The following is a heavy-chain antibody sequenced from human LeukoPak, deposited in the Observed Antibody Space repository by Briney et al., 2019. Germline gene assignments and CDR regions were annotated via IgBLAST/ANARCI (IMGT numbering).Heavy chain of an antibody. CDR2: IYTSGST. CDR1: SGSISTSNYY. J-gene: IGHJ6*03. D-gene: IGHD3-10*01. V-gene: IGHV4-39*07. CDR3: ARAVGSGSFQTYYYYMDV. Sequence: PSETLSLTCTVSSGSISTSNYYWGWVRQPPGKALEWIGRIYTSGSTNYNPSLKSRVTMSVDTSKNQFSLKLSSVTAADTAVYYCARAVGSGSFQTYYYYMDVWGKGTTVTVSS.